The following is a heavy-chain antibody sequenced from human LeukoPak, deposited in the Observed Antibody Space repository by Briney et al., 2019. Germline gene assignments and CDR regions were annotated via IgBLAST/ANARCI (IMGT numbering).Heavy chain of an antibody. D-gene: IGHD3-16*01. J-gene: IGHJ5*02. CDR3: ARLPRGGLSWFDP. CDR2: IYSSGST. V-gene: IGHV4-59*01. CDR1: GGPISGYY. Sequence: SETLSLTCTVSGGPISGYYWNWIRQPPGKGLEWIGYIYSSGSTIYNPSLKSRVAISVDTSKNQFSLRLTSVTAADTAVYYCARLPRGGLSWFDPWGQGTLVTVSS.